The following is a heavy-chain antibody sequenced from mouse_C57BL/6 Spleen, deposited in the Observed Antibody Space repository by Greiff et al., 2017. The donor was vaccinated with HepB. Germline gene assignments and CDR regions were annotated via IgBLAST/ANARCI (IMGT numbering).Heavy chain of an antibody. CDR2: IDPEDGET. CDR1: GFNIKDYY. V-gene: IGHV14-2*01. CDR3: ARYGNPDWYFDV. D-gene: IGHD2-1*01. Sequence: VQLQHSGAELVKPGASVKLSCTASGFNIKDYYMHWVKQRTEQGLEWIGRIDPEDGETKYAPKFQGKATITADTSSNTAYLQLSSLTSEDTAVYYCARYGNPDWYFDVWGTGTTVTVSS. J-gene: IGHJ1*03.